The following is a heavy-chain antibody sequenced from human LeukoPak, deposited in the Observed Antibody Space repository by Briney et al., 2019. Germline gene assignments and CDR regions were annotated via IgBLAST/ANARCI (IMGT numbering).Heavy chain of an antibody. CDR3: ARVPIFGVVLKRPMDV. CDR1: GGSFSGYY. Sequence: SETLSLTCAVYGGSFSGYYWSWIRQPPGKGLEWIGEINHSGSTNYNPSLKSRVTISVDTSKNQFSLKLSSVTAADTAVYYCARVPIFGVVLKRPMDVWGKGTTVTVSS. J-gene: IGHJ6*03. CDR2: INHSGST. V-gene: IGHV4-34*01. D-gene: IGHD3-3*01.